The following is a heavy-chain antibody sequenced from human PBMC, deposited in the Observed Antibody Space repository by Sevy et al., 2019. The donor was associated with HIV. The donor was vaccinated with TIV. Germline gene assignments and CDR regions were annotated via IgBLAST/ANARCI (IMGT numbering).Heavy chain of an antibody. CDR2: ISYDGSNK. CDR3: ASLVVVVGATRSNHKNDY. Sequence: GGSLRLSCAASGFTFSSYAMHWVRQAPGKGLEWVAVISYDGSNKYYADSVKGRFTISRDNSKNTLYLQMNSLRAEDTAVYYCASLVVVVGATRSNHKNDYWGQGTLVTVSS. V-gene: IGHV3-30*04. J-gene: IGHJ4*02. CDR1: GFTFSSYA. D-gene: IGHD2-15*01.